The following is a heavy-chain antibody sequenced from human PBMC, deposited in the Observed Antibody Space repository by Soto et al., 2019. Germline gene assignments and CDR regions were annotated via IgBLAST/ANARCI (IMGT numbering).Heavy chain of an antibody. Sequence: QVQLQESGPGLVKPSQTLSLTCTVYGGSISSGDYYWSWIRQPPGKGLEWIGYIYYSGSTYYNPSLKSRVTISVDTSKNQFSLKLSSVTAADTAVYYCARVMNDFWSGSYYFDYWGQGTLVTVSS. CDR1: GGSISSGDYY. D-gene: IGHD3-3*01. J-gene: IGHJ4*02. CDR3: ARVMNDFWSGSYYFDY. V-gene: IGHV4-30-4*01. CDR2: IYYSGST.